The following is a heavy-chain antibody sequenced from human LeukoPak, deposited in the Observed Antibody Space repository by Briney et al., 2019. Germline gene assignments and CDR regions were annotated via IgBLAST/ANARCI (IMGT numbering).Heavy chain of an antibody. Sequence: GGSLRLSCAASGFTFSNYEMNWVREAPGKGLEWVSYISRSGSTIYYSDSVKGRFTISRDNAKNSLYLQMNSLRAEDTAIYYCARRGYYYDSSGYHYYFDYWGQGTLVTVSS. D-gene: IGHD3-22*01. CDR1: GFTFSNYE. V-gene: IGHV3-48*03. J-gene: IGHJ4*02. CDR2: ISRSGSTI. CDR3: ARRGYYYDSSGYHYYFDY.